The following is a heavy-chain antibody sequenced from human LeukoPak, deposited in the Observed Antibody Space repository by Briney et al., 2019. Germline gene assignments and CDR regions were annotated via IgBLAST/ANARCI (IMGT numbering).Heavy chain of an antibody. J-gene: IGHJ2*01. CDR1: GGSFSGYY. CDR3: ARGTLSSGYYLWYFDL. CDR2: INHSGST. V-gene: IGHV4-34*01. Sequence: SETLSLTCAVYGGSFSGYYWSWIRQPPGKGLEWIGEINHSGSTNYNPSLKSRVTISVDTSKNQFSLKLSSVTAADTAVYYCARGTLSSGYYLWYFDLWGRGTLVTVSS. D-gene: IGHD3-22*01.